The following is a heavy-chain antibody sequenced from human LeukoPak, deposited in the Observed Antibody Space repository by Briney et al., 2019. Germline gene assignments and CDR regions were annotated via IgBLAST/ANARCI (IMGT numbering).Heavy chain of an antibody. CDR1: GGTFSSYA. CDR2: IIPILGIA. D-gene: IGHD1-7*01. J-gene: IGHJ6*02. CDR3: ARVLELRGYYGMDV. V-gene: IGHV1-69*04. Sequence: GASVKVSCKAFGGTFSSYAISLVRQAPGQGLEWMGRIIPILGIANYAQKFQGRVTITADKSTSTAYMELSSLRSEDTAVYYCARVLELRGYYGMDVWGQGTTVTVSS.